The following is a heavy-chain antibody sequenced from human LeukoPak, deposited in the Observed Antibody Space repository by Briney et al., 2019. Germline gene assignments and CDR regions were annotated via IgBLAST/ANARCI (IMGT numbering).Heavy chain of an antibody. V-gene: IGHV4-59*01. J-gene: IGHJ1*01. CDR3: ARGGAARLHFQN. D-gene: IGHD6-6*01. CDR1: GGSISTYY. Sequence: PSETLSLTCTVSGGSISTYYWNWIRQPPGKGLEWVGYIYHSGSTNYNPSLQSRVTISVDTSKNQFSLNLNSVTAADTAVYYCARGGAARLHFQNWGQGTLVTVSS. CDR2: IYHSGST.